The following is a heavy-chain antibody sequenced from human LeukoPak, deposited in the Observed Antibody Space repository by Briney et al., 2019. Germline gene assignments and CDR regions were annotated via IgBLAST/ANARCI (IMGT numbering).Heavy chain of an antibody. Sequence: ALVKVSCKASGYTFTGYYMHWVRQAPGQGLEWMGWINPNSGGTDYAQKFQGRVTMTRDTSISTAYMELSRLRSDDTAVYYCARGNERWLLYYYYYMDVWGKGTTVTVSS. CDR2: INPNSGGT. D-gene: IGHD6-19*01. CDR3: ARGNERWLLYYYYYMDV. J-gene: IGHJ6*03. V-gene: IGHV1-2*02. CDR1: GYTFTGYY.